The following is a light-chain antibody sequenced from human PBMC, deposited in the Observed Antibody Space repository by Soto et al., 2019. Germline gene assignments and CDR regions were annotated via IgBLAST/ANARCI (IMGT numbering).Light chain of an antibody. CDR3: QQYNNWPYS. J-gene: IGKJ5*01. CDR1: QSVDSN. CDR2: GAS. Sequence: EIVLTQCAATLAVSPGEKATLSCRASQSVDSNLAWYQQKPGQAPRLLIYGASTRATGISARFSGSGSGTEFTLTISGLQPEDFALYCCQQYNNWPYSFGQGTRLEIK. V-gene: IGKV3-15*01.